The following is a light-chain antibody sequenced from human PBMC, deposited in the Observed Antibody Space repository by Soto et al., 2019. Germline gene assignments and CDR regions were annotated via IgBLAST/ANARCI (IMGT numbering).Light chain of an antibody. Sequence: QSALTQPASVSGSPGQSITISCTGTSSDIGSHDHVFWYQQHPNKAPRLLIFDVSNRPSGISNRFSGSKSGNTASLTISGLQTEDEADYHCSSYAGANTLLFGGGTKVTVL. CDR1: SSDIGSHDH. CDR3: SSYAGANTLL. J-gene: IGLJ3*02. CDR2: DVS. V-gene: IGLV2-14*03.